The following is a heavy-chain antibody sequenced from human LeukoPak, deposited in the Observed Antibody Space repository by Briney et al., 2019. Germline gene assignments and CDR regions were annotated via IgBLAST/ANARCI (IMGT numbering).Heavy chain of an antibody. J-gene: IGHJ6*02. Sequence: PGGSLRLSCAASGFTFSSYSMNWVRQAPGKGLEWVSYISSSSSTIYYADSVKGRSTISRDNAKNSLYLQMNSLRDEDTAVYYCASVYYDSSGYYYYYYYGMDVWGQGTTVTVSS. D-gene: IGHD3-22*01. CDR3: ASVYYDSSGYYYYYYYGMDV. CDR1: GFTFSSYS. CDR2: ISSSSSTI. V-gene: IGHV3-48*02.